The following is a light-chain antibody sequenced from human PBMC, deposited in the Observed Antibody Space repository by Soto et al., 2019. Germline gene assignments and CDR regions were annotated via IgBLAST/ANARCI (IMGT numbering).Light chain of an antibody. CDR1: QSVSSSY. CDR3: QQYGSSPLT. J-gene: IGKJ4*01. CDR2: GAS. Sequence: EIVLTQSPGTLSLSPGERATLSCRASQSVSSSYLSWYQQKTGQAPRLLIYGASSRATGIPDMFSGSGSATDFTLTISRLEPEDFAVYYCQQYGSSPLTFGGGTKVEIK. V-gene: IGKV3-20*01.